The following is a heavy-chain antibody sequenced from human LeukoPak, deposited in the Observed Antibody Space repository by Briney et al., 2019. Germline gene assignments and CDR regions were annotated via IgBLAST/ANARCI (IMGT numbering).Heavy chain of an antibody. J-gene: IGHJ4*02. V-gene: IGHV1-2*02. D-gene: IGHD2-15*01. CDR1: GYTFTGYY. CDR2: INPNSGGVT. CDR3: AREGVVVRDFDY. Sequence: ASVKVSCKASGYTFTGYYMHWVRQGPGQGLEWVGWINPNSGGVTKYAQKFQGRGTMTRDTSISTAFMELRWLTSDDTAFYYCAREGVVVRDFDYWGQGTLVTVSS.